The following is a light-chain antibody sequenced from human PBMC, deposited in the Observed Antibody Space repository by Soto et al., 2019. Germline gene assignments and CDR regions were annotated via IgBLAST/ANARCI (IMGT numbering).Light chain of an antibody. Sequence: ALTQSPGTLSLSPAERPTLSCRASQSVNNYLAWYQQKPGQAPRLLISGASSRAADIPDRFSGSGSGTDLTLTINRLEPEDFAVYYCQQYGSSPLPFGGGTKVDIK. J-gene: IGKJ4*01. CDR3: QQYGSSPLP. CDR2: GAS. CDR1: QSVNNY. V-gene: IGKV3-20*01.